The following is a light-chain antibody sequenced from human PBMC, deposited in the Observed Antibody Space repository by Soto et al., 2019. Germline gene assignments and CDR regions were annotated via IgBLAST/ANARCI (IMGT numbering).Light chain of an antibody. CDR1: QSVSSDY. CDR2: EAS. J-gene: IGKJ1*01. Sequence: NVLTQSPGTLSLSPWERATLSCRASQSVSSDYLAWYQQKPGQPPRLLIYEASTRAIGIPDRFSGSGSGTEFTLTISRLEPEDFAVYFCQHFGNSPLWTFGQGTKVDIK. CDR3: QHFGNSPLWT. V-gene: IGKV3-20*01.